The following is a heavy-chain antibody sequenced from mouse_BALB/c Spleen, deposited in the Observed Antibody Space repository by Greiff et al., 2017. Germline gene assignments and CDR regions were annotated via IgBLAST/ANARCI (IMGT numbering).Heavy chain of an antibody. D-gene: IGHD5-1*01. J-gene: IGHJ2*01. CDR1: GYSFSSSW. CDR3: ARLVPTFYYFDY. Sequence: QVQLKQSGPELVKPGASVKISCKASGYSFSSSWMNWVKQRPGQGLEWIGRIYPGDGDTNYNGKFKGKATLTADKSSSTAYMQLSSLTSEDSAVYFCARLVPTFYYFDYWGQGTTLTVSS. CDR2: IYPGDGDT. V-gene: IGHV1-82*01.